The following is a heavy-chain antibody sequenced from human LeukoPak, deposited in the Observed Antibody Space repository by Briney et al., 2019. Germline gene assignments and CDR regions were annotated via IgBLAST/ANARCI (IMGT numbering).Heavy chain of an antibody. Sequence: TETLSLTCAVSGGSLSGYYWNWIRQPPGKGLEWIGYVNAVVSTRYNPSLSSRLTISVDKSKNQFSLKLNSVTAADSAVYFCARRVPAASGGGFDYWGQGTLVAVSS. J-gene: IGHJ4*02. CDR2: VNAVVST. CDR1: GGSLSGYY. CDR3: ARRVPAASGGGFDY. V-gene: IGHV4-4*08. D-gene: IGHD2-2*01.